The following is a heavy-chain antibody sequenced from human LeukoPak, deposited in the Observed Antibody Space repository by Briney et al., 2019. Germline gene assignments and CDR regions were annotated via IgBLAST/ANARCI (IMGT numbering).Heavy chain of an antibody. D-gene: IGHD5-12*01. CDR3: ARAESGYDWEPSYFDY. CDR2: ISSSGSTI. V-gene: IGHV3-11*01. J-gene: IGHJ4*02. CDR1: GFTFSDYY. Sequence: GGSLRLSCAASGFTFSDYYMSWIRQAPGKGLEWVSYISSSGSTICYADSVKGRFTISRDNAKNSLYLQMNSLRAEDTAVYYCARAESGYDWEPSYFDYWGQGTLVTVSS.